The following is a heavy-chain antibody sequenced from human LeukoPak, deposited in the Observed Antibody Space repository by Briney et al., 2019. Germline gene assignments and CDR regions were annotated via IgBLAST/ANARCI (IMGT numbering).Heavy chain of an antibody. CDR1: GFIFSNYA. CDR2: IYSGGST. Sequence: GGSLRLSCAASGFIFSNYAMQWVRQAPGKGLEWVSVIYSGGSTYYADSVKGRFTISRDNSKNTLYLQMNSLRAEDTAVYYCARGAESDYWGQGTLVTVSS. V-gene: IGHV3-53*01. CDR3: ARGAESDY. J-gene: IGHJ4*02.